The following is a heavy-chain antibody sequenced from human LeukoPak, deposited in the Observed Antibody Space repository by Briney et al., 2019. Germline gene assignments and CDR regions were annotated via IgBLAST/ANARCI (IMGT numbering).Heavy chain of an antibody. CDR2: IKQDGSEK. CDR3: AREESRDEYNWFDP. J-gene: IGHJ5*02. D-gene: IGHD5-24*01. Sequence: GGSLRLSCAASGFTFSSYWMSWVRQAPGKGLEWVANIKQDGSEKYYVDSVKGRFTISRHNAKNSLYLQMNSLRAEDTAVYYCAREESRDEYNWFDPWGQGTLVTVSS. CDR1: GFTFSSYW. V-gene: IGHV3-7*03.